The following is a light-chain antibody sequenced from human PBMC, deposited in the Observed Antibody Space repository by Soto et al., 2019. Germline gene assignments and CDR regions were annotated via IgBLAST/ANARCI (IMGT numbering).Light chain of an antibody. CDR3: AAWDGSLNHIL. J-gene: IGLJ2*01. CDR1: SSNMGSNT. CDR2: NDN. V-gene: IGLV1-44*01. Sequence: QAVVTQPPSASGTPGQGVAISCSGSSSNMGSNTVNWYQHLPGTAPKLLIYNDNQRPSGVPDRFFGSKSGTSASLAITGPQSEDEADYYCAAWDGSLNHILFGGGTKLTVL.